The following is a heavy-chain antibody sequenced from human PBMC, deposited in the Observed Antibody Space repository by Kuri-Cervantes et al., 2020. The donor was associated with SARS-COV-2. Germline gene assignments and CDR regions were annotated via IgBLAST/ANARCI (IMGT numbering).Heavy chain of an antibody. V-gene: IGHV4-38-2*02. D-gene: IGHD1-7*01. CDR1: GYSISSGYY. CDR3: ARESVELDAFDI. Sequence: SETLSLTCAVSGYSISSGYYWGWIRQPPGKGLEWIGSIYHSGSTYYNPSLKSRVTISVDTSKNQFSLKLSSVTAADTAVYYCARESVELDAFDIWGQGTMVTVSS. J-gene: IGHJ3*02. CDR2: IYHSGST.